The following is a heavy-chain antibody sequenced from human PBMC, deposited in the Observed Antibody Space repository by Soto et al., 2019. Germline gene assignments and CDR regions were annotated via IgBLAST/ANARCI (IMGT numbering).Heavy chain of an antibody. CDR1: GYTFTRYD. V-gene: IGHV1-8*01. J-gene: IGHJ6*02. CDR3: AGERSIGMDV. Sequence: QVQLVQSGAEVKKPGAAVKVSCKASGYTFTRYDINWLRQATGQGLEWMGWMNPNSGNTGYAQQFQGRLTMTRNTAISTAYIELLSLRSEDMAVYYCAGERSIGMDVWGQGTTVTVSS. D-gene: IGHD3-16*01. CDR2: MNPNSGNT.